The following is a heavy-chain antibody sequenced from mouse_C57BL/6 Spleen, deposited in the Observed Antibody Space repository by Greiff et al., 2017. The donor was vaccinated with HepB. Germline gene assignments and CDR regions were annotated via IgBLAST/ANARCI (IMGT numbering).Heavy chain of an antibody. CDR1: GYTFTSYW. V-gene: IGHV1-72*01. CDR2: IDPNSGGT. CDR3: ARDDGYYFLDYAMDY. D-gene: IGHD2-3*01. J-gene: IGHJ4*01. Sequence: VQLQQPGAELVKPGASVKLSCKASGYTFTSYWMHWVKQRPGRGLEWIGRIDPNSGGTKYNEKFKSKATLTVDKPSSTAYMQRSSLTSEDSAVYYCARDDGYYFLDYAMDYWGQGTSVTVSS.